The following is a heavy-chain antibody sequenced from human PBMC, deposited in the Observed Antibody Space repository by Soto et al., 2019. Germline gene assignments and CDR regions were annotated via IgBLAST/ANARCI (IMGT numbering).Heavy chain of an antibody. Sequence: QVQLVESGGGVVQPGRSLRLSCAVSGFIFSSYAMHWVRQAPGKGLEWVAVISYDGSNKDYADSVKGRFTISRDNSKSTLYLKLNSLRAEDTAVYYCARDRYYDSGSYFEYDNWFDTWGQVTLVTVS. CDR2: ISYDGSNK. CDR3: ARDRYYDSGSYFEYDNWFDT. J-gene: IGHJ5*02. V-gene: IGHV3-30-3*01. CDR1: GFIFSSYA. D-gene: IGHD3-10*01.